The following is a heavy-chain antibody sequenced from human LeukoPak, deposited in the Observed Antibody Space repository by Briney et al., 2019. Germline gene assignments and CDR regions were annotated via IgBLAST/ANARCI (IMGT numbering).Heavy chain of an antibody. V-gene: IGHV4-34*01. CDR3: ARGPPLYYYDSSGCRFDY. Sequence: PSETLSLTCAVYGGSFSGYYWSWIRQPPGKGLEWIGEINHSGSTNYNPSLKSRVTISVDTSKNQFSLKLSSVTAADTAVYYCARGPPLYYYDSSGCRFDYWGQGTLVTVPS. J-gene: IGHJ4*02. CDR2: INHSGST. D-gene: IGHD3-22*01. CDR1: GGSFSGYY.